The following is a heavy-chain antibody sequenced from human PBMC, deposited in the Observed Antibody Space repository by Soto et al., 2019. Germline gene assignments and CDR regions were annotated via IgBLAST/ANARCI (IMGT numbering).Heavy chain of an antibody. CDR1: CGTISSGDYE. CDR2: IHNSGNI. D-gene: IGHD3-3*01. J-gene: IGHJ5*02. V-gene: IGHV4-30-4*01. Sequence: AWEALSLTWPFSCGTISSGDYELSLLRQRPGKGLEWIGNIHNSGNIYYNPSLESRLSISVDTSKNQFSLKLSSVTAADTAVYFCARVTNIISRFSSRFDPWGQGTLVTVSS. CDR3: ARVTNIISRFSSRFDP.